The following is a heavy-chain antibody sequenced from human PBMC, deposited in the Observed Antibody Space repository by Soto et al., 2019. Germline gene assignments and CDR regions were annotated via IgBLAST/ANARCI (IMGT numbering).Heavy chain of an antibody. J-gene: IGHJ4*02. CDR2: VSHSGNT. CDR1: SGSITSSNW. Sequence: QVQLQESGPGLVKPSGTLSLTCAVSSGSITSSNWWSWVRQPPGKGLEWIGEVSHSGNTTYIPSLKSRVTISVDKSRNQFSLRLNSVTAADTAVYYCARNRYGGYDFDYWGQGTLVTVSS. CDR3: ARNRYGGYDFDY. V-gene: IGHV4-4*02. D-gene: IGHD5-12*01.